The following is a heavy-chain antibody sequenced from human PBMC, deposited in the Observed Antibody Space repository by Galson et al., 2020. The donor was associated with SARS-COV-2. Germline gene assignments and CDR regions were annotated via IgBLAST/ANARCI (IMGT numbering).Heavy chain of an antibody. CDR1: GVSISSYY. CDR2: IYYSGST. CDR3: AGSIALWEPEAFDI. Sequence: SETLSLTCTVSGVSISSYYWSWIRQPPGKGLEWIGDIYYSGSTNYNPSLKSRVTISVDTSNNQFSLKLSSVTAADTAVYYCAGSIALWEPEAFDIWGQGTMVTVSS. J-gene: IGHJ3*02. D-gene: IGHD1-26*01. V-gene: IGHV4-59*01.